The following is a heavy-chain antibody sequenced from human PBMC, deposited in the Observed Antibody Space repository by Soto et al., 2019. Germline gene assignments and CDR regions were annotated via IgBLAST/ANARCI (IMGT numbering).Heavy chain of an antibody. Sequence: QVQLQESGPGLVKPSQTLSLTCTVSGGSISSGGYYWSWIRQHPGKGLEGIGNIDYSGSTYYNPSLETRVTISVATSKNQVSLKLSSGTAADTAVYYCATEPSIWGQGTLVTVSS. CDR1: GGSISSGGYY. CDR3: ATEPSI. V-gene: IGHV4-31*03. J-gene: IGHJ4*02. CDR2: IDYSGST.